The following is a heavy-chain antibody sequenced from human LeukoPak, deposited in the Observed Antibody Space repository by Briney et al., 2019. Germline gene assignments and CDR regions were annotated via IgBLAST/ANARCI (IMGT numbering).Heavy chain of an antibody. Sequence: PGRSLRLSCAASGFTFDDYAMRWVRQAPGKGLEWVSGISWNSGSIGYADSVKGRFTISRDNAKNSLYLQMNSLRAEDTALYYCAKETSAWYFDYWGQGTLVTVSS. V-gene: IGHV3-9*01. CDR3: AKETSAWYFDY. J-gene: IGHJ4*02. CDR2: ISWNSGSI. CDR1: GFTFDDYA. D-gene: IGHD2-2*01.